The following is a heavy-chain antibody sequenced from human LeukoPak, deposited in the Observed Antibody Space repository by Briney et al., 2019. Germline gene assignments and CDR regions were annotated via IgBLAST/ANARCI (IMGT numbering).Heavy chain of an antibody. V-gene: IGHV4-39*01. CDR1: GGSISSNNYY. J-gene: IGHJ3*02. Sequence: PSETLSLTCTVSGGSISSNNYYWGWIRQPPGKGLERIGNIYYCGSTYYNPSLKSRVTISVDTSKNQFSLKLSSVTAADTAVYYCARQSYNPDAFDIWGQGTMVTVSS. CDR2: IYYCGST. D-gene: IGHD1-14*01. CDR3: ARQSYNPDAFDI.